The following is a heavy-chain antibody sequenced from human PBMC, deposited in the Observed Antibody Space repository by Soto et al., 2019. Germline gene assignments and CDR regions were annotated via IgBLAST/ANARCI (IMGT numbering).Heavy chain of an antibody. CDR2: INHSGST. V-gene: IGHV4-34*01. J-gene: IGHJ4*02. D-gene: IGHD3-10*01. CDR1: GGSFSGYY. Sequence: SETLSLTCAVYGGSFSGYYWSWIRQPPGKGLEWIGEINHSGSTNYNPSLKSRVTISVDTSKNQFSLKLSSVTAADTAVYYCASLDVDPGTLGYWGQGTLVTVSS. CDR3: ASLDVDPGTLGY.